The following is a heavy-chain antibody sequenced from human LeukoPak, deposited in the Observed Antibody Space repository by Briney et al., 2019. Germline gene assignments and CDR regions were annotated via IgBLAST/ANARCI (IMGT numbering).Heavy chain of an antibody. D-gene: IGHD2-2*01. CDR3: ARHRCSSTTCSFDS. CDR1: GFTFNNCA. V-gene: IGHV3-20*01. J-gene: IGHJ4*02. CDR2: ISWKGDTT. Sequence: GESLRLSCAASGFTFNNCAMTWVRQTPGKGPEWVSLISWKGDTTAYAESVRGRFTISRGNAKNSLYLHMNSLRPEDTAFYHCARHRCSSTTCSFDSWGQGSLVTVSS.